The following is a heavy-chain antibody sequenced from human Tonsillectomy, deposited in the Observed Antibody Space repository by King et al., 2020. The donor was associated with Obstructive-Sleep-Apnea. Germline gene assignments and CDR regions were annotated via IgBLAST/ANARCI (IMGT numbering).Heavy chain of an antibody. CDR3: ARDIIKYQLLNWGLGTY. J-gene: IGHJ4*02. D-gene: IGHD2-2*01. CDR1: GYTFTSYG. CDR2: ISAYNGNT. Sequence: QLVQSGAEVKKPGASVKVSCKASGYTFTSYGISWGRQAPGQGLEWMGWISAYNGNTNYAQELQGRVTMTTDTSTSTAYMELRSLRSDDTAVYYCARDIIKYQLLNWGLGTYWGQGTLVTVSS. V-gene: IGHV1-18*01.